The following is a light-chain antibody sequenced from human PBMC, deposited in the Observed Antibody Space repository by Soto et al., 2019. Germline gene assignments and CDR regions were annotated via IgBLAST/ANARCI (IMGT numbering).Light chain of an antibody. CDR1: SSDVGGYNY. CDR2: DVS. J-gene: IGLJ1*01. Sequence: QSALTQPRSVSGSPGQSVTISCTGTSSDVGGYNYVSWYQQHPGKAPKLMMYDVSKRPSGVPDLFSGSKSGNTASLTISGLQAEDEADYYCCSYAGSYTHYVFGTGTKLTVL. V-gene: IGLV2-11*01. CDR3: CSYAGSYTHYV.